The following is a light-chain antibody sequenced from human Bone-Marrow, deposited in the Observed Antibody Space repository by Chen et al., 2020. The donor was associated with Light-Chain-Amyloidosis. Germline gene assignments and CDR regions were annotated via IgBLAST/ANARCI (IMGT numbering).Light chain of an antibody. J-gene: IGKJ5*01. CDR3: QQRSDWPIT. CDR1: QSVNSF. Sequence: EIVLTQSPDTLSLSPGDRASFSCRASQSVNSFLAWYQQKPGQAPRLLIYDATIRATGIPARFSGSGFGTGFTLTNNSLEPEDFAGYCCQQRSDWPITFGQGTRLEIK. V-gene: IGKV3-11*01. CDR2: DAT.